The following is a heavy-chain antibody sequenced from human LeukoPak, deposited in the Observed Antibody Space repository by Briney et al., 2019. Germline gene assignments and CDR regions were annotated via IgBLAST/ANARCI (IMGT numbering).Heavy chain of an antibody. CDR1: GLTFSSYW. J-gene: IGHJ4*02. CDR2: IKQDGSEK. CDR3: ERVGCTTTSCLAN. V-gene: IGHV3-7*01. D-gene: IGHD2-2*01. Sequence: GGSLRLSCAISGLTFSSYWMTWVRQAPGKGLELVANIKQDGSEKYYVDSVKGRFTISRDNAKNSLYLQMSSLRVEDTAVYYCERVGCTTTSCLANWGQGTLVTVSS.